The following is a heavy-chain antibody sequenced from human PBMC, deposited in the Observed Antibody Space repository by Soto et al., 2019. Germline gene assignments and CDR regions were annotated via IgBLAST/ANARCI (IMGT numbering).Heavy chain of an antibody. CDR1: GFTFSIYV. V-gene: IGHV3-23*01. CDR2: ISGSGGST. Sequence: GGSLRLSCAASGFTFSIYVMSWVRQAPGKGLEWVSAISGSGGSTYYADSVKGRFTISRDNSKNTLYLQMNSLRAEDTAVYYCAKGPTTAPSEYFQHWGQGTLVTVSS. J-gene: IGHJ1*01. CDR3: AKGPTTAPSEYFQH.